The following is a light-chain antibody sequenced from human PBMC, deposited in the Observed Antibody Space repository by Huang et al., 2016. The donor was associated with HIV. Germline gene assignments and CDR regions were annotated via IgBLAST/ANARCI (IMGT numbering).Light chain of an antibody. J-gene: IGKJ4*01. V-gene: IGKV3-15*01. CDR3: HQYNNWLLS. CDR1: RSVSTN. CDR2: GSS. Sequence: EIVMTQSPATLSVSPGERVTLSCRANRSVSTNLAWYQQRPGQAPRLLIYGSSTRAHGIPARFSGSGSGTDFSLTISSLQSEDFALYYCHQYNNWLLSFGGGTRVDI.